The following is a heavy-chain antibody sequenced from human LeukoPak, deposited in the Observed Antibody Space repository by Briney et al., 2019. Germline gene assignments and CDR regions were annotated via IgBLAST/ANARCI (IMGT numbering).Heavy chain of an antibody. CDR1: GGSISSYY. Sequence: SETLSLTCTVSGGSISSYYWSWIRQPAGKGLEWIGRIYTSGSTNYNPSLKSRVTILVDKSKNQCSLNLRSVAAADTAVYYCARDGPRLDYWGQGTLVTVSS. CDR3: ARDGPRLDY. V-gene: IGHV4-4*07. J-gene: IGHJ4*02. CDR2: IYTSGST.